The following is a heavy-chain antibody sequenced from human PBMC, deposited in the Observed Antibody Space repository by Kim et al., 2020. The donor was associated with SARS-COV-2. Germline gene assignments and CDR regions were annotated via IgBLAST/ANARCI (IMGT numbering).Heavy chain of an antibody. Sequence: YADSWKGRFTISRDNAKNPLYLQMNSLRAEDTAVYYCARQIQYYYYGMDVWGQGTTVTVSS. D-gene: IGHD5-18*01. CDR3: ARQIQYYYYGMDV. J-gene: IGHJ6*02. V-gene: IGHV3-21*01.